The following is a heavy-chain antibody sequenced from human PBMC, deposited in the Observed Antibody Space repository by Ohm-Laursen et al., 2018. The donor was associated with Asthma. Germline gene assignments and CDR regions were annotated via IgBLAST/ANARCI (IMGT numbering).Heavy chain of an antibody. V-gene: IGHV1-8*01. D-gene: IGHD3-3*01. CDR1: GYTFTSYD. Sequence: SVKVSCKASGYTFTSYDINWVRQATGQGLEWMGWMNPNSGNTGYAQKFQGRVTMTRNTSISTAYMELSSLRSEDTAVYYCARGLDYDFWSGPNYRYWGQGSLVTVSS. CDR3: ARGLDYDFWSGPNYRY. J-gene: IGHJ4*02. CDR2: MNPNSGNT.